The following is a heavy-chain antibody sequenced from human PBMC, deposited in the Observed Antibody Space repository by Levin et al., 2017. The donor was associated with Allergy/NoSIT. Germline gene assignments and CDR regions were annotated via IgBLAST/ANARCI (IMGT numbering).Heavy chain of an antibody. D-gene: IGHD2-2*01. CDR3: ARLRCGTSCSVAHWYFDF. CDR2: IWYDGSNK. CDR1: GFTFRNYG. J-gene: IGHJ2*01. Sequence: HPGGSLRLSCAASGFTFRNYGINWLRQAPGKGLEWVAVIWYDGSNKYYEGSVNGRFTISRDNARDMAYLQMNSLRAEDTAVYYCARLRCGTSCSVAHWYFDFWGRGTLVTVSS. V-gene: IGHV3-33*01.